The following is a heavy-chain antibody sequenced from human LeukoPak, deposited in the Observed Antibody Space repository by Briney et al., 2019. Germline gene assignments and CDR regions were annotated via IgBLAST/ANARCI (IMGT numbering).Heavy chain of an antibody. Sequence: PGGSLRLPCAASGFTFSSSAMSWVRQAPGKGLEWVSAISGSGGSTYYADSVKGRFTISRDNSKNTLYLQMNSLRAEDTAVYFCAKDGGIVARLADYWGQGTLVTVSS. CDR2: ISGSGGST. J-gene: IGHJ4*02. CDR1: GFTFSSSA. D-gene: IGHD1-26*01. CDR3: AKDGGIVARLADY. V-gene: IGHV3-23*01.